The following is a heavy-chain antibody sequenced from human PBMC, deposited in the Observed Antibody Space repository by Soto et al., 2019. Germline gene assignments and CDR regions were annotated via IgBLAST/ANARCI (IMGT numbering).Heavy chain of an antibody. CDR1: GYTFDNYA. V-gene: IGHV1-3*01. Sequence: QVQLVQTGAQVKKPGASVKVSCKASGYTFDNYALHWVRQAPGRRLERMGWIHAGNGYTKYSQSFQGRVTITRDTSESAVHMDLSSLRSEDTAVYYCASVQYSGYDFKLAFDIWGQGTMVTVSS. D-gene: IGHD5-12*01. J-gene: IGHJ3*02. CDR2: IHAGNGYT. CDR3: ASVQYSGYDFKLAFDI.